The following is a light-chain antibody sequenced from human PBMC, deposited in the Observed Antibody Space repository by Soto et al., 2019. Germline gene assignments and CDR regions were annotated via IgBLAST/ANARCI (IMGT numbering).Light chain of an antibody. CDR3: QQSYSTLYT. V-gene: IGKV1-39*01. Sequence: DIQLTQSPSSLSASVGDRVNRTCRASQNIRTYLKWYQQKPGKAPTLLIYASTTLQSGVPSTFSGSASGTDFYLTNTSLQPGAGATYYYQQSYSTLYTLGRGTKLEI. CDR2: AST. CDR1: QNIRTY. J-gene: IGKJ2*01.